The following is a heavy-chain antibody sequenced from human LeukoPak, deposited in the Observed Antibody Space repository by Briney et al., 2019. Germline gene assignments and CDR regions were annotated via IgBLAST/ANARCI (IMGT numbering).Heavy chain of an antibody. CDR1: GYSISSGYY. CDR2: IYHSEST. Sequence: SETLSLTCTVSGYSISSGYYWGWIQQPPGKGLEWIGSIYHSESTYYNPLLKSRITISVDTSKNQFSLKLSSVTAADTAVYYCARDSAWFDPWGQGTLVTVSS. CDR3: ARDSAWFDP. J-gene: IGHJ5*02. V-gene: IGHV4-38-2*02. D-gene: IGHD6-19*01.